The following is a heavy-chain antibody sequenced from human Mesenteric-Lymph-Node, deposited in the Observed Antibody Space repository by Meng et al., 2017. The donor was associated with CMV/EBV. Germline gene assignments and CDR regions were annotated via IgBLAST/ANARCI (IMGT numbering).Heavy chain of an antibody. V-gene: IGHV1-69*06. J-gene: IGHJ4*02. CDR1: GCTFAGYC. Sequence: QASGCTFAGYCLHWVRQAPGQGLEWMGGIIPIFGTANYAQKFQGRVTITADKSTSTAYMELSSLRSEHTAVYYCARVQLELYYFDYWGQGTLVTVSS. D-gene: IGHD1-1*01. CDR3: ARVQLELYYFDY. CDR2: IIPIFGTA.